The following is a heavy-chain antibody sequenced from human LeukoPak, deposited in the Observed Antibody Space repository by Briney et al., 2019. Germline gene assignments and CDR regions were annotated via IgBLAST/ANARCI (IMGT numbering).Heavy chain of an antibody. J-gene: IGHJ3*02. CDR1: GVTFSSYA. Sequence: ASVKVSCKATGVTFSSYAISWVRQAPGQWLEWMGRSIPIFGTANYAQKFQGRVTITADESTSTAYMELSSLRSEDTAVYYCARVADIVVVPAAPASSAFDIWGQGTMVTVSS. V-gene: IGHV1-69*13. D-gene: IGHD2-2*01. CDR2: SIPIFGTA. CDR3: ARVADIVVVPAAPASSAFDI.